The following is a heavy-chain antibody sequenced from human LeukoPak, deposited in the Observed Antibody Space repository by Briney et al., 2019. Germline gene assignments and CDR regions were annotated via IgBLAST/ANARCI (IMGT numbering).Heavy chain of an antibody. CDR1: GGSISSYY. J-gene: IGHJ5*02. CDR3: ARGINWFDP. Sequence: SETLSLTCTVSGGSISSYYWSWIRQPPGKGLEWIGYIYYSGSTNYNPSLKSRVTISVDTSKNQFSLKLSSVTAADTAVYYCARGINWFDPWGQGTLVTVSS. V-gene: IGHV4-59*01. CDR2: IYYSGST.